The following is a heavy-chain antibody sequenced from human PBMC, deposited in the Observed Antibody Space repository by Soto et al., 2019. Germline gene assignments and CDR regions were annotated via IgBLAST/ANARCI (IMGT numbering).Heavy chain of an antibody. CDR3: ARHSGYCSGSSCYPLGYMDV. CDR1: GGTFSSYT. CDR2: IIPILGIA. D-gene: IGHD2-15*01. J-gene: IGHJ6*03. Sequence: QVQLVQSGAEVKKPGSSVKVSCKASGGTFSSYTISWVRQAPGAGLEWMGRIIPILGIANYAQKFQDRVTITADKSPSTAYMELSSLRSKDRAVYYCARHSGYCSGSSCYPLGYMDVWGKGTTVTVSS. V-gene: IGHV1-69*02.